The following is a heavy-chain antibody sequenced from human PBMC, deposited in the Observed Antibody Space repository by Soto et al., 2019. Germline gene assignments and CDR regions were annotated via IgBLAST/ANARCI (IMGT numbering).Heavy chain of an antibody. J-gene: IGHJ4*02. Sequence: LRLSCVVSGIDFSNYAMTWVRQAPGKGLEWVAISSTSGRSTYHADSVRGRFTISRDNSKNTLCLHMTNLRAEDTAVYYCAKDGNWLDVFLDLWGQGTPVTVSS. CDR2: SSTSGRST. CDR3: AKDGNWLDVFLDL. V-gene: IGHV3-23*01. D-gene: IGHD6-19*01. CDR1: GIDFSNYA.